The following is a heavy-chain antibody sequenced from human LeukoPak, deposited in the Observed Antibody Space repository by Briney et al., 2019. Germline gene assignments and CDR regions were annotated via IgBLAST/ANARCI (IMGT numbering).Heavy chain of an antibody. CDR1: GFTVSSNY. CDR2: ISGSGGST. CDR3: AKVGKNNPIMGTTTYY. Sequence: GGSLRLSCAASGFTVSSNYMSWVRQAPGKGLEWVSGISGSGGSTYYADSVKGRFTISRDNSKNTLYLQINSLRAEDTAVYYCAKVGKNNPIMGTTTYYWGQGTLVAVSS. V-gene: IGHV3-23*01. J-gene: IGHJ4*02. D-gene: IGHD1-26*01.